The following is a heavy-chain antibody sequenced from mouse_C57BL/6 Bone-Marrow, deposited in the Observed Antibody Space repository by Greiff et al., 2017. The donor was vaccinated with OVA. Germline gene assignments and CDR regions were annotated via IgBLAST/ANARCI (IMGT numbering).Heavy chain of an antibody. J-gene: IGHJ4*01. V-gene: IGHV10-1*01. CDR2: IRSKSNNYAT. D-gene: IGHD2-4*01. CDR3: VRHRIYYDYDRAYYYYAMDY. CDR1: GFSFNTYA. Sequence: EVKLVESGGGLVQPKGSLKLSCAASGFSFNTYAMNWVRQAPGKGLEWVARIRSKSNNYATYYADSVKDRFTISRDDSESMLYLQMNNLKTEDTAMYYCVRHRIYYDYDRAYYYYAMDYWGQGTSVTVSS.